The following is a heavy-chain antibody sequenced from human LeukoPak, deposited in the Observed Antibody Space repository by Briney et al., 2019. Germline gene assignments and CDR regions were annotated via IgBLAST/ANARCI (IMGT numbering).Heavy chain of an antibody. J-gene: IGHJ4*02. Sequence: GESLKISCKGSGYSFTSYWIGWVRQMPGKGLEWMGIIYPGDSDTRYSPSFQGQVTISADKSISTAYLQWSSLKASDAAMYYCARGKYDYDSSEPHDFWGQGTLVTVSS. V-gene: IGHV5-51*01. D-gene: IGHD3-22*01. CDR2: IYPGDSDT. CDR3: ARGKYDYDSSEPHDF. CDR1: GYSFTSYW.